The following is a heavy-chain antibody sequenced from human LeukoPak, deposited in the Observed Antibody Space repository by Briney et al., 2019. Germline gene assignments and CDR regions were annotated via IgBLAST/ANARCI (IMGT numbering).Heavy chain of an antibody. V-gene: IGHV3-23*01. Sequence: GASLRLPCAASGFTFSSYAMSWVRQAPGKGLEWVSAISGSGGSTYYADSVKGRFTISRDNSKNTLYLQMNSLRAEDTAVYCCAKYWHFWSGYYPDYWGQGTLVTVSS. CDR1: GFTFSSYA. J-gene: IGHJ4*02. CDR3: AKYWHFWSGYYPDY. D-gene: IGHD3-3*02. CDR2: ISGSGGST.